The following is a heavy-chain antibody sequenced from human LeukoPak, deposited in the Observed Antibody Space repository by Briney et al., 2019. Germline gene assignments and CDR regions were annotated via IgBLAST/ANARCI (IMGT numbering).Heavy chain of an antibody. D-gene: IGHD3-10*01. CDR3: ARDPGDSGDAFDI. J-gene: IGHJ3*02. CDR2: ISSSSSYI. CDR1: GFTFSSYS. V-gene: IGHV3-21*01. Sequence: GGSLXLSCAASGFTFSSYSMNWVRQAPGKGLEWVSSISSSSSYIYYADSVKGRFTISRDNAKNSLYLQMNSLRAEDTAVYYCARDPGDSGDAFDIWGQGTMVTVSS.